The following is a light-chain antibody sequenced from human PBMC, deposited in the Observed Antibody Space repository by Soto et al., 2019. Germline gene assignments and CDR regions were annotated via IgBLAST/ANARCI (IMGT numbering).Light chain of an antibody. Sequence: EIVMTQSPATPSVSPGERATLSCRASQSVNNNLAWYQQKPDQAPRLLIYGVSARAPGIPARFSGSGSGTEFTLTISSLQSEDFAVYYCQQYNNWPLTFGGGTKVEIK. V-gene: IGKV3-15*01. CDR3: QQYNNWPLT. J-gene: IGKJ4*01. CDR2: GVS. CDR1: QSVNNN.